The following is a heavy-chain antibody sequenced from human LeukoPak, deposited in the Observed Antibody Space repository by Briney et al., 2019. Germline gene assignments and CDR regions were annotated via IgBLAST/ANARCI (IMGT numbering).Heavy chain of an antibody. CDR3: ARGSVVISPYSSPYYFDY. V-gene: IGHV1-8*03. J-gene: IGHJ4*02. Sequence: ASVKVSCKASGYTFTSYDINWVRQATGQGLEWMGWMNPNSGNTGYAQKFQGRVTITRNTSISTAYMELSSLRSEDTAVYYCARGSVVISPYSSPYYFDYWGQGTLVTVSS. CDR1: GYTFTSYD. CDR2: MNPNSGNT. D-gene: IGHD6-6*01.